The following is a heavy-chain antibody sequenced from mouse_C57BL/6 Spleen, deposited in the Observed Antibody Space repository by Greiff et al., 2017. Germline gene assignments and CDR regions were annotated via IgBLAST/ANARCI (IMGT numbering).Heavy chain of an antibody. CDR1: GYTFTDYE. D-gene: IGHD1-1*01. Sequence: VKLVESGAELVRPGASVTLSCKASGYTFTDYEMHWVKQTPVHGLEWIGAIDPETGGTAYNQKVKGKAILTADKSSSTAYMELRSLPSEDSAVYYFTRDYYGSRYWGQGTTLTVSS. CDR2: IDPETGGT. J-gene: IGHJ2*01. CDR3: TRDYYGSRY. V-gene: IGHV1-15*01.